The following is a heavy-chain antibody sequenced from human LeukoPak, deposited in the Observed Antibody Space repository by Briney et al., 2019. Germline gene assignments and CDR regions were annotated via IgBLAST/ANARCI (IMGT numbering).Heavy chain of an antibody. D-gene: IGHD6-13*01. Sequence: PGGSLRLSCAASGFTFSSYAMTWVRQAPGKGLEWVSGISGSGGDTYYADSVKGRFTVSRDNSKNTLYLQMNSLRAEDTAVYYCAKMARYSSSWADCRGQGTLVTVSS. CDR1: GFTFSSYA. CDR2: ISGSGGDT. V-gene: IGHV3-23*01. J-gene: IGHJ4*02. CDR3: AKMARYSSSWADC.